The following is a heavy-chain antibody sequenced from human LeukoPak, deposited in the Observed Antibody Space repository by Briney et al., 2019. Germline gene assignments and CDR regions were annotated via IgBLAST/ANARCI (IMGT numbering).Heavy chain of an antibody. CDR1: GFTFSTYA. CDR2: ISSSTNTI. D-gene: IGHD4-17*01. CDR3: AREKYGDYVSDY. J-gene: IGHJ4*02. Sequence: GGSLRLSCAASGFTFSTYAMKWVRQAPGKGLEWISYISSSTNTIYYADSLKGRFTISRDNAKKSLYLQMNSLRAEDTAVYYCAREKYGDYVSDYWGQGTLVTVSS. V-gene: IGHV3-48*01.